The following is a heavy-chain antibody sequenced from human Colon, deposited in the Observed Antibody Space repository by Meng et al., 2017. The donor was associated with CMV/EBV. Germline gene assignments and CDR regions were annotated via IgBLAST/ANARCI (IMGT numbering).Heavy chain of an antibody. J-gene: IGHJ5*02. CDR1: AYTFTDYY. Sequence: QLQLVQLGAVVKKPGASVKVSCKTSAYTFTDYYSHWVRQAPGQGLEWMGWFNSISGDTNNEQKFQGRVTMTRDTSITTAYMELNSLKSDDTAVYYCGRDRHLDPWGQGTLVTVSS. CDR3: GRDRHLDP. V-gene: IGHV1-2*02. D-gene: IGHD3-3*02. CDR2: FNSISGDT.